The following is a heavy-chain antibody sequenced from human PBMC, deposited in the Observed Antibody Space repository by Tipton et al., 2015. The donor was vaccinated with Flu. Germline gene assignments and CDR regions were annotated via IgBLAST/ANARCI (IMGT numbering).Heavy chain of an antibody. CDR1: GFTFNNYA. CDR3: AKALGYCSGGNCHPLFDY. J-gene: IGHJ4*02. CDR2: ISDGGGFT. V-gene: IGHV3-23*01. Sequence: SLRLSCAASGFTFNNYAMTWVRQAPGKGLEWVSTISDGGGFTYYTDSVRGRFTISRDNSQNTLYLQMDSLRAEDTAVYYCAKALGYCSGGNCHPLFDYWGQGTLVTVSS. D-gene: IGHD2-15*01.